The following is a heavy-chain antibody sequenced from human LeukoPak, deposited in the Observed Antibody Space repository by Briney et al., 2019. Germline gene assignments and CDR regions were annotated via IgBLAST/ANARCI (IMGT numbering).Heavy chain of an antibody. D-gene: IGHD4-11*01. CDR1: GASISSYY. J-gene: IGHJ6*03. V-gene: IGHV4-4*07. CDR3: ARDYTDGYYYYMDV. Sequence: SETLSLTCTVSGASISSYYWSWIRQPAGKGLEWIGRIYTTGSTNYNPSLKSRVTMSVDTSKNQFSLKLSSVYAADTAVYYCARDYTDGYYYYMDVWGKGTTVTVSS. CDR2: IYTTGST.